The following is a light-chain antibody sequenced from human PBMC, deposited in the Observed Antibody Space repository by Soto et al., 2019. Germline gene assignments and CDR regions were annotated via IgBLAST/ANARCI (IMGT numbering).Light chain of an antibody. J-gene: IGLJ1*01. V-gene: IGLV2-14*01. CDR1: SSDVGGYNY. CDR3: NSYTSNNTYV. CDR2: EVS. Sequence: QSALTQPASVSGSPGQSITISCTGTSSDVGGYNYVSWHQQHPGKAPKLMIYEVSDRPSGVSNRFSGSKSGNTASLTISGLRAEDEADYYCNSYTSNNTYVFGNGTKVTVL.